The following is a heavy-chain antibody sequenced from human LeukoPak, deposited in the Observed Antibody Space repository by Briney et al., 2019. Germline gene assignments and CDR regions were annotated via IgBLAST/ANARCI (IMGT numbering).Heavy chain of an antibody. CDR1: GFTFSDYN. Sequence: GGSLRLSCAASGFTFSDYNMRWIRQAPGKGLEWVSSISSSSSYIYYADSVKGRFTISRDNAKNSLYLQMNSLRAEDTAVYYCAREYDYGDYVNAFDIWGQGTMVTVSS. D-gene: IGHD4-17*01. V-gene: IGHV3-11*06. J-gene: IGHJ3*02. CDR3: AREYDYGDYVNAFDI. CDR2: ISSSSSYI.